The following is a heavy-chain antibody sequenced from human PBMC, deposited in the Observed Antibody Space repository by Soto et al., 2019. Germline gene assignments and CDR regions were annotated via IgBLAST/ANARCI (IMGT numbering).Heavy chain of an antibody. J-gene: IGHJ6*02. CDR1: GFKFGDYA. Sequence: GGSLRLSCVASGFKFGDYAMHWVRQAPGKGLEWVSGITWDSGSIAYADSVKGRFTISRDNTKNSLLLQMNSLTTEDTAFYYCAKQSSTNYYYHYDMDVWGQGTTVTVSS. CDR2: ITWDSGSI. D-gene: IGHD2-2*01. V-gene: IGHV3-9*01. CDR3: AKQSSTNYYYHYDMDV.